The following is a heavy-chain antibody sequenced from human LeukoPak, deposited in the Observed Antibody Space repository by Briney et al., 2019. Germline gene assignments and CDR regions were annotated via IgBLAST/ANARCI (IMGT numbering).Heavy chain of an antibody. CDR3: ARVLSYDILTGRRGYYYMDV. CDR2: IYYSGST. D-gene: IGHD3-9*01. CDR1: GFAFSTYA. J-gene: IGHJ6*03. Sequence: GSLRVSCAASGFAFSTYAMSWIRQPPGKGLEWIGNIYYSGSTNYNPSLRSRVTISVDTSKNQFSLKLSSVTAADTAVYYCARVLSYDILTGRRGYYYMDVWGKGTTVTVSS. V-gene: IGHV4-59*01.